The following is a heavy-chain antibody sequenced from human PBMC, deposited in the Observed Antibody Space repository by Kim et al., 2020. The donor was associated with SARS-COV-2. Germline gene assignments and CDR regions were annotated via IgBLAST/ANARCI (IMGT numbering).Heavy chain of an antibody. CDR3: ARGPSKNYYDSSGYYWAGWFDP. Sequence: SVKVSCKASGGTFSSYAISWVRQAPGQGLEWMGGIIPIFGTANYAQKFQGRVTITADESTSTAYMELSSLRSEDTAVYYCARGPSKNYYDSSGYYWAGWFDPWGQGTLVTVSS. CDR1: GGTFSSYA. CDR2: IIPIFGTA. D-gene: IGHD3-22*01. J-gene: IGHJ5*02. V-gene: IGHV1-69*13.